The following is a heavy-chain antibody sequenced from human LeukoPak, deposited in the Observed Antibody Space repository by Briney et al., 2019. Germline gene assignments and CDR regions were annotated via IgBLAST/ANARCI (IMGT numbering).Heavy chain of an antibody. D-gene: IGHD6-6*01. CDR2: IWYDGSNK. CDR1: GFTFSSYG. CDR3: ARDEYIAGVSNY. J-gene: IGHJ4*02. V-gene: IGHV3-33*01. Sequence: GGSLRLSCAASGFTFSSYGIHWVRQAPGKGLEWVAVIWYDGSNKYYADSVKGRFTISRDNSKNTLYLQMNSLRAEDTAVYYCARDEYIAGVSNYWGQRTLVTVSS.